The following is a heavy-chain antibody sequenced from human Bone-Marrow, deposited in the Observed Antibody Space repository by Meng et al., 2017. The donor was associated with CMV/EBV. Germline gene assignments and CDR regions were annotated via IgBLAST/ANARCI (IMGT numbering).Heavy chain of an antibody. D-gene: IGHD4-23*01. CDR3: TTDSYTVITPHPDY. V-gene: IGHV3-15*01. J-gene: IGHJ4*02. Sequence: SGYTLSDAWMSWDRQAPGKGLEWVGRIKSKADGGTTDYAEPVKGRFTISRDDSKDTLYLQMNSLKTEDTAVYYCTTDSYTVITPHPDYWGRGTLSPSPQ. CDR2: IKSKADGGTT. CDR1: GYTLSDAW.